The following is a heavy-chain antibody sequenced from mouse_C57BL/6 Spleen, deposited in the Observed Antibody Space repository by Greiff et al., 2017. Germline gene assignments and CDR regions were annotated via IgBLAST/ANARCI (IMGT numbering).Heavy chain of an antibody. CDR3: ARSGDYDGY. CDR2: IYPGSGST. D-gene: IGHD2-4*01. J-gene: IGHJ2*01. Sequence: QVQLKQPGAELVKPGASVKMSCKASGYTFTSYWITWVKQRPGQGLEWIGDIYPGSGSTNYYEKFKSKATLTVDTSSSTAYMQLSSLTSEDSAVYYCARSGDYDGYWGQGTTLTVSS. CDR1: GYTFTSYW. V-gene: IGHV1-55*01.